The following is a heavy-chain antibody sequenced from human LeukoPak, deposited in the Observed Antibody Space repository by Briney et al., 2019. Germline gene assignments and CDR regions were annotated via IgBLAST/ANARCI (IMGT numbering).Heavy chain of an antibody. J-gene: IGHJ3*02. V-gene: IGHV1-2*02. CDR3: ARSRDDAFDI. CDR2: INPNSGGT. Sequence: ASVKVSFKASGYTFSGYDMHWVRQAPGQGLEWMGWINPNSGGTDSAQKFQDRVTMASDTSIPTAYMELSRLISDDTAVYYCARSRDDAFDIWGQGTMVTVSS. CDR1: GYTFSGYD.